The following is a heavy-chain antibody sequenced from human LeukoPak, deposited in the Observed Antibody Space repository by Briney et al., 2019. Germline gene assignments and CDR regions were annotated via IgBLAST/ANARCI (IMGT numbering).Heavy chain of an antibody. CDR2: INQDASEK. Sequence: GGSLRLSCAASGLIFSNYWMGWVRQAPGKGLEWVASINQDASEKYYVDSVKGRFTISRDNAKNSLYLQMNSLRAEDTAVYYCARGGSGNWNAPFDYWGQGTLVTVSS. J-gene: IGHJ4*02. CDR1: GLIFSNYW. CDR3: ARGGSGNWNAPFDY. V-gene: IGHV3-7*01. D-gene: IGHD1-1*01.